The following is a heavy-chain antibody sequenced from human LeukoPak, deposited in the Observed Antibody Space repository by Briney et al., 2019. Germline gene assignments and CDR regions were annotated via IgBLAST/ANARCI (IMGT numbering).Heavy chain of an antibody. Sequence: GASVKVSCKASGYIFTSYDISWVRQAPGQGLEWMGWISAYNGNTNYAQKLQGRVTMTTDTSTSTAYMELRSLRSDDTAVYYCARDGLAIFGVVNDYWGQGTLVTVSS. CDR1: GYIFTSYD. CDR2: ISAYNGNT. J-gene: IGHJ4*02. D-gene: IGHD3-3*01. CDR3: ARDGLAIFGVVNDY. V-gene: IGHV1-18*01.